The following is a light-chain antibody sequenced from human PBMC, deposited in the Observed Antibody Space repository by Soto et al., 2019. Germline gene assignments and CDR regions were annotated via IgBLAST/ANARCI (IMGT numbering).Light chain of an antibody. CDR3: QQCASSHAFT. Sequence: EIVLTQSPGTLSLSPGERATLSCRASQSINSRYLAWYQQKPGQAPRLLIYGASSRATGIPDRFSGSGSGTDFTLTISRLEPEEFAVYYCQQCASSHAFTFGPGTKVDIK. CDR1: QSINSRY. J-gene: IGKJ3*01. CDR2: GAS. V-gene: IGKV3-20*01.